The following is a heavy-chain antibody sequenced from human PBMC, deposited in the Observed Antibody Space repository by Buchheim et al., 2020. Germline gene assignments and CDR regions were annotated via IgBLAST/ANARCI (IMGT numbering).Heavy chain of an antibody. Sequence: QVQLQQWGAGLLKPSETLSLTCAVYGGSFSGYYWSWIRQPPGKGLEWIGEINHSGSTNYNPSLKSRVTISVDTSKNQLSLKLSSVTAADTAVYYCARGRLLWFGELSRNWFDPWGQGTL. D-gene: IGHD3-10*01. CDR1: GGSFSGYY. CDR3: ARGRLLWFGELSRNWFDP. J-gene: IGHJ5*02. V-gene: IGHV4-34*01. CDR2: INHSGST.